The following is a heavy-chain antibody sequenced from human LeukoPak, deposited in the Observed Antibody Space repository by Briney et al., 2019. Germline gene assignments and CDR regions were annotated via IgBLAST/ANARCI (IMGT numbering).Heavy chain of an antibody. CDR3: TLHSGSRVYSDYDY. CDR1: GYSFTRYW. V-gene: IGHV5-51*01. CDR2: IYPGDSET. J-gene: IGHJ4*02. Sequence: GESLKISCKGSGYSFTRYWIGWVRQMPGKGLEWMGIIYPGDSETTYSPSFQGQVTISADKSISTAYLQWSSLKASDSAMYYCTLHSGSRVYSDYDYWGQGTLATVSS. D-gene: IGHD5-12*01.